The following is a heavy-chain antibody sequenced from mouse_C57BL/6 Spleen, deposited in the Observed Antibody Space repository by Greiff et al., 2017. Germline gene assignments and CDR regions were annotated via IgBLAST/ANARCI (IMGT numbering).Heavy chain of an antibody. D-gene: IGHD1-1*01. J-gene: IGHJ3*01. CDR1: GFTFSSYA. CDR3: TRDHYYGSSYEAWFAY. V-gene: IGHV5-9-1*02. Sequence: EVKLMESGEGLVKPGGSLKLSCAASGFTFSSYAMSWVRQTPEKRLEWVAYISSGGDYLYYADTVKGLFTISRDNARNTLYLQMSSLKSEDTAMYYCTRDHYYGSSYEAWFAYWGQGTLVTVS. CDR2: ISSGGDYL.